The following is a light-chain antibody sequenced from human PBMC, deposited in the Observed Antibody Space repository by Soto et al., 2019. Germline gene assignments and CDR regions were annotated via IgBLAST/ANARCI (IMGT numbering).Light chain of an antibody. V-gene: IGKV3-20*01. CDR1: QSVSSSY. J-gene: IGKJ5*01. CDR3: QQDGSSLIT. Sequence: IVVSQSLAPVSVTPGERATLSCRASQSVSSSYLAWYQQKPGQAPRLLIYGASSRATGIPDRFSGSGSGTDFTLTISRLEPEDFAVYYCQQDGSSLITFGQGRRLEIK. CDR2: GAS.